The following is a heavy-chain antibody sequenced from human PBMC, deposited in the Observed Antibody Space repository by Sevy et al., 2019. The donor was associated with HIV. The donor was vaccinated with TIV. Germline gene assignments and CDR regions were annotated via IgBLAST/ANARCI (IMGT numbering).Heavy chain of an antibody. V-gene: IGHV3-53*01. J-gene: IGHJ6*02. CDR3: ARGDDYDSGDYDGDHYLIDV. CDR1: GFSVIKKD. CDR2: INRGGNT. D-gene: IGHD3-22*01. Sequence: GGSLRLSCEASGFSVIKKDMNWVRQAPGKGLEWVSSINRGGNTFYTESVRGRFTIARDSSRNALYLQMNSLRAEDTAVYYCARGDDYDSGDYDGDHYLIDVWGQGTTVTVSS.